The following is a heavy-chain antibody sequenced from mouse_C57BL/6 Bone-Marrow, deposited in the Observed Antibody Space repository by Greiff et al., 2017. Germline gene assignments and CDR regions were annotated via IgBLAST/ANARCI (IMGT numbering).Heavy chain of an antibody. D-gene: IGHD1-2*01. CDR3: ARETTALEAWFAY. J-gene: IGHJ3*01. V-gene: IGHV1-69*01. Sequence: VQLQQPGAELVMPGASVKLSCKASGYTFTSYWMHWVKQRPGQGLEWIGEIDPSDSYTNYNQKFKGKSTLTVDKSSSTAYMQLSSLTSEDSAVYYCARETTALEAWFAYWGQGTLVTVSA. CDR2: IDPSDSYT. CDR1: GYTFTSYW.